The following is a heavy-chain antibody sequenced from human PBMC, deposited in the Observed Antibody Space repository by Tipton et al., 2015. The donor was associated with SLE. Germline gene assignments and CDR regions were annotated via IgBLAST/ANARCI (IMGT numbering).Heavy chain of an antibody. CDR1: GGSITNHY. J-gene: IGHJ3*02. V-gene: IGHV4-59*11. CDR2: IYYSGST. D-gene: IGHD3-9*01. Sequence: TLSLTCIVSGGSITNHYWSWIRQAPGMGLEWIGYIYYSGSTYYNPSLKSRVTISVDTSKNQFSLKLSSVTAADTAVYYCTGTTLTDYPFGAFDIWGQGTMVTVSS. CDR3: TGTTLTDYPFGAFDI.